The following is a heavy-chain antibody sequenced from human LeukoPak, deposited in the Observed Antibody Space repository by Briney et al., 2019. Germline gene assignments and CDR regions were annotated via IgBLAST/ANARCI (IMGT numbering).Heavy chain of an antibody. D-gene: IGHD6-13*01. Sequence: PGGSLRLSCAASGFTFSSYAMSWVRQAPGKGLEWVSAISGSGGSTYYADSVKGRFTISRDNSKNTLYLQMNSLRAEDTAVYYCAKAIEPGIAAAGIFDYWGQGTLVTVSS. CDR2: ISGSGGST. CDR1: GFTFSSYA. CDR3: AKAIEPGIAAAGIFDY. V-gene: IGHV3-23*01. J-gene: IGHJ4*02.